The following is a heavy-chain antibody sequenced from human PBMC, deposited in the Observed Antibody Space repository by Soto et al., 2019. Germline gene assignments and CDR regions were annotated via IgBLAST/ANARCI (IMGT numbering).Heavy chain of an antibody. D-gene: IGHD2-2*01. V-gene: IGHV3-23*01. Sequence: EVQLLESGGGLVQPGGSLRLYCVGSGFTFINYAMNWVRQTPVKGLEWVSTISGGGDRTFDADTVKGRFTISRDNSKNTVNLQMNSLRADDTAVYYCARKVLGSTSRPDWWYFDLWGRGTLVTVSS. J-gene: IGHJ2*01. CDR2: ISGGGDRT. CDR1: GFTFINYA. CDR3: ARKVLGSTSRPDWWYFDL.